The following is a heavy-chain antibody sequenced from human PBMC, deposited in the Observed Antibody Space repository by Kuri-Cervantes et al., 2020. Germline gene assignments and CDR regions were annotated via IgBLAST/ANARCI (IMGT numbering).Heavy chain of an antibody. CDR3: AREQGYCSSTSCYDWFDP. CDR1: GFTFSYYW. CDR2: IKQDGSEK. J-gene: IGHJ5*02. Sequence: GESLKISCEASGFTFSYYWMNWVRQAPGKGLEWVANIKQDGSEKYYVDSVKGRFTISRDNAKNSLYLQMNSLRAEDTAVYYCAREQGYCSSTSCYDWFDPWGQGTLVTVSS. D-gene: IGHD2-2*01. V-gene: IGHV3-7*01.